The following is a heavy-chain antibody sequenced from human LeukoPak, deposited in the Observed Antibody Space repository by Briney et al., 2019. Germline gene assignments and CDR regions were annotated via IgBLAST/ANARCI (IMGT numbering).Heavy chain of an antibody. CDR3: ARDLRMVVKNDAFDI. Sequence: SVKVSCKASGGTFSSYAISWVRQAPGQGLEWMGRIIPIFGTANYAQKFQGRVTITTDESTSTAYMELSSLRSEDTAVYYCARDLRMVVKNDAFDIWGQGTMVTVSP. V-gene: IGHV1-69*05. CDR1: GGTFSSYA. CDR2: IIPIFGTA. D-gene: IGHD4/OR15-4a*01. J-gene: IGHJ3*02.